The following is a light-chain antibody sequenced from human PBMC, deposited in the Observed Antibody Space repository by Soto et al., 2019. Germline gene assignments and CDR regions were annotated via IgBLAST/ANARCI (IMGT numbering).Light chain of an antibody. Sequence: EIVMTQSPATLSVSPGERATLSCRASQSIRSNYLAWYQKKPGQAPRLLIHEISTRAPGIPARFSGSWSGTEFSLTISSLQSEDLAVYFCQQYSAWPRTFGPGTKVDI. CDR1: QSIRSN. V-gene: IGKV3-15*01. CDR3: QQYSAWPRT. J-gene: IGKJ3*01. CDR2: EIS.